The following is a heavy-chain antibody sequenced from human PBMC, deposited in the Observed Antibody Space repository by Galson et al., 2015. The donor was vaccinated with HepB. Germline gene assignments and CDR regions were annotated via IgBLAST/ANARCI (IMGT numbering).Heavy chain of an antibody. CDR3: ARVGGSGSSAY. CDR1: GFTFSTYN. CDR2: ISGDGSAL. Sequence: SLRLSCAASGFTFSTYNMNWVRQAPGKGLEWVSYISGDGSALYYADSVKGRFTISRDNSQNSLYLRMNSLRAEDTAVYYCARVGGSGSSAYWGQGTLVTVSS. D-gene: IGHD3-10*01. J-gene: IGHJ4*02. V-gene: IGHV3-48*04.